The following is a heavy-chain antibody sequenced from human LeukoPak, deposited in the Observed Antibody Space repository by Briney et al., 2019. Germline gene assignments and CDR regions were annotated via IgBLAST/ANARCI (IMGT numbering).Heavy chain of an antibody. CDR3: ARHSSLGHFDL. CDR2: IYYSGGT. Sequence: KPSETLSLTCTVSGGSISSYYWSWIRQPPGKGLEWIGYIYYSGGTNYNPSLESRVTISVEMSKNQFSLKVSSVTAADTAVYYCARHSSLGHFDLWGQGTLVTVSS. V-gene: IGHV4-59*08. CDR1: GGSISSYY. J-gene: IGHJ4*02.